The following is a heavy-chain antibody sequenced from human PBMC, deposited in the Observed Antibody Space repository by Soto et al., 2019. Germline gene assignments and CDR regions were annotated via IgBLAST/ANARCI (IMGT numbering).Heavy chain of an antibody. CDR1: GFTFGDYA. CDR2: IRSKAYGGTT. CDR3: TSQVKGYFDWLLPNWFDP. V-gene: IGHV3-49*04. Sequence: LRLSCTASGFTFGDYAMSWVRQAPGKGLEWVGFIRSKAYGGTTEYAASVKGRFTISRDDSKSIAYLQMNSLKTEDTAVYYCTSQVKGYFDWLLPNWFDPWGQGTLVTVSS. D-gene: IGHD3-9*01. J-gene: IGHJ5*02.